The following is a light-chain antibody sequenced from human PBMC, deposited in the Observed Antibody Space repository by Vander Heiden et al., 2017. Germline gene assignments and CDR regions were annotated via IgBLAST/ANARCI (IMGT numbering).Light chain of an antibody. CDR3: TSYAGNKKV. Sequence: QSALTQPASVSGSPGQSITISCTETSSDVGGYKYVSWYQQHPGKAPKLIIYEVSNRPSGVTNRFSGSKSGNTASLTISGLQAEDEAYYHCTSYAGNKKVFGGGTKVTVL. CDR2: EVS. J-gene: IGLJ2*01. V-gene: IGLV2-14*01. CDR1: SSDVGGYKY.